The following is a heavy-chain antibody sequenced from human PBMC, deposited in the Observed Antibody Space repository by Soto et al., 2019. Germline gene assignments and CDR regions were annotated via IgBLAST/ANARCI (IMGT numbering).Heavy chain of an antibody. J-gene: IGHJ2*01. CDR1: GFTFSDHY. V-gene: IGHV3-11*01. Sequence: NPGGSLRLSCAASGFTFSDHYMSWIRQAPGKGLEWVSYISDSGITIYYADSVKGRFTISRDNANNALYLQMNSLRAEDTAVYYCAKGDRTYWYFDLWGRGTLVTVSS. CDR3: AKGDRTYWYFDL. CDR2: ISDSGITI.